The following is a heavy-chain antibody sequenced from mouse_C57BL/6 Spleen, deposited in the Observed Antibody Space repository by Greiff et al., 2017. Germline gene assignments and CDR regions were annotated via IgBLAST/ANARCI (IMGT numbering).Heavy chain of an antibody. J-gene: IGHJ3*01. CDR1: GYTFTDYN. V-gene: IGHV1-18*01. CDR2: INPNNGGT. CDR3: ARPYGSSWFAY. D-gene: IGHD1-1*01. Sequence: EVQLQESGPELVKPGASVKIPCKASGYTFTDYNMDWVKQSHGKSLEWIGDINPNNGGTIYNQKFKGKATLTVYKSSSTAYMELRSLTSEDTAVYYCARPYGSSWFAYWGQGTLVTVSA.